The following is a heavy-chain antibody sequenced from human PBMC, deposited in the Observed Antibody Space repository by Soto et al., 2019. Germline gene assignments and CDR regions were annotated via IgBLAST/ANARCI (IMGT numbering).Heavy chain of an antibody. J-gene: IGHJ6*03. CDR1: GFTFSSYW. CDR2: INSDGSST. D-gene: IGHD3-10*01. Sequence: EVQLVESGGGLVQPGGSLRLSCAASGFTFSSYWMHWVRQAPGKGLVWVSSINSDGSSTSYADSVKGRFTISRDNAKNTLYLQMNSLRAEDTAVYYCARDTRVRGVISKYYYYYMDVWGKGTTVTVSS. CDR3: ARDTRVRGVISKYYYYYMDV. V-gene: IGHV3-74*01.